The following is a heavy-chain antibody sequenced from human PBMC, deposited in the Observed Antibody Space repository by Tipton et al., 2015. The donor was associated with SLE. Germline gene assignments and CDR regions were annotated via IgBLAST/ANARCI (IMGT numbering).Heavy chain of an antibody. CDR3: ARDRVVQWLEEGGAYFDY. CDR2: SLYSGAT. CDR1: LYSISSGFY. J-gene: IGHJ4*02. Sequence: LRLSCTVSLYSISSGFYWGWIRQPPGKGLEWIGSSLYSGATNYNPSLEGRVTILFDTSRNEFSLKLTSVTAADTAVYYCARDRVVQWLEEGGAYFDYWGQGTLVHVSS. D-gene: IGHD6-19*01. V-gene: IGHV4-38-2*02.